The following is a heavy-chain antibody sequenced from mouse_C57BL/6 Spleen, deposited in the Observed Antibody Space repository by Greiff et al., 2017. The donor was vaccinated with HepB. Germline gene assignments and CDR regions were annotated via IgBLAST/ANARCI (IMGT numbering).Heavy chain of an antibody. CDR2: IYPGDGDT. CDR1: GYAFSSSW. D-gene: IGHD2-4*01. J-gene: IGHJ2*01. Sequence: QVQLQQSGPELVKPGASVKISCKASGYAFSSSWMNWVKQRPGKGLEWIGRIYPGDGDTNYNGKFKGKATLTADKSSSTAYMQLSSLTSEDSAVYFCARDPPYDYGDYWGQGTTLTVSS. V-gene: IGHV1-82*01. CDR3: ARDPPYDYGDY.